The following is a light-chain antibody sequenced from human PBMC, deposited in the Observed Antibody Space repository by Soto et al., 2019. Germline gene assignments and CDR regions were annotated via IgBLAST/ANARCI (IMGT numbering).Light chain of an antibody. CDR2: GAS. J-gene: IGKJ5*01. CDR3: QQYTTPPTT. V-gene: IGKV3-20*01. CDR1: QTVISNY. Sequence: EIVLSQSPDTLSLSPGERATLSCRASQTVISNYLAWRQQRPGQAPRLLVYGASTRAAGIPDRFSGSGSGTDFTLTITRLEPEDSAVYYCQQYTTPPTTFGQGTRLEI.